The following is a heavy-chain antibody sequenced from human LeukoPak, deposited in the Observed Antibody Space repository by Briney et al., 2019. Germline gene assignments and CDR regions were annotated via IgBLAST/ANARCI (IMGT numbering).Heavy chain of an antibody. Sequence: SETLSLTCAVYGGSFSGYYWSWIRQPPGKGLEWIGEINHSGSTNYSPSLKSRVTISVDTSKNQFSLKLSSVTAADTAVYYCARADVRYYYYYMDVWGKGTTVTVSS. CDR3: ARADVRYYYYYMDV. J-gene: IGHJ6*03. D-gene: IGHD6-6*01. CDR2: INHSGST. V-gene: IGHV4-34*01. CDR1: GGSFSGYY.